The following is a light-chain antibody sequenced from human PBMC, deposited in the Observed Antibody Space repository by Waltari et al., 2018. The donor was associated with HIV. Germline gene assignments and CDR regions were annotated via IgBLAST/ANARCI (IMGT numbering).Light chain of an antibody. CDR3: ATWDSSLSSWV. V-gene: IGLV1-51*01. J-gene: IGLJ3*02. CDR2: GNN. Sequence: QSVLTQPPSVSAAPGQTVTISCSGSSSNIGTNSVSWYQHLPRTAPKLFISGNNNRPSGIPDRFSGSKSGTSATLGITGLQTGDEGDYYCATWDSSLSSWVFGGGTKLTVL. CDR1: SSNIGTNS.